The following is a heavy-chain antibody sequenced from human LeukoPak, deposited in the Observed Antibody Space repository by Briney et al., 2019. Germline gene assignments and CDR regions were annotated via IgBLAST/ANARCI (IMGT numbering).Heavy chain of an antibody. CDR2: ISYDGSNK. CDR1: GFTFSSYG. J-gene: IGHJ4*02. CDR3: AKLPWGDPLDY. Sequence: PGRSLRLSCAASGFTFSSYGMHWVRQAPGKGLGWVAVISYDGSNKYYADSVKGRFTISRDISKNTLYLQMNSLRAEDTAVYYCAKLPWGDPLDYWGQGTLVTVSS. V-gene: IGHV3-30*18. D-gene: IGHD2-21*02.